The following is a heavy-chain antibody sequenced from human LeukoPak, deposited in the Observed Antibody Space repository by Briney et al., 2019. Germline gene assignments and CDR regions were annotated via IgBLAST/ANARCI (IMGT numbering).Heavy chain of an antibody. D-gene: IGHD2-15*01. CDR1: GASISHDYHF. CDR2: IFHSANT. V-gene: IGHV4-30-4*01. J-gene: IGHJ4*02. CDR3: ARLEGPGAVADY. Sequence: SQTLSLTCTVSGASISHDYHFWSWIRQPPEKGLEFIVYIFHSANTYYNASLRSRATITIDTSKSQFSLSLSSVTAADTAVYYCARLEGPGAVADYGGQGALVTVSS.